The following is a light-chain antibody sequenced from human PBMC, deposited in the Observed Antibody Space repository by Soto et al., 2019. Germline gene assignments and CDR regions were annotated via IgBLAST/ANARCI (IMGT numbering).Light chain of an antibody. Sequence: DIQMTQSPSSLSASVGDRVTITCRVSQGISNYLAWYQQKPGKVPKLLIYAASTLQSGVPSRFSGTGSGTDFTLTISSLQPEDVATYYCQKYYSAPPFTFGPGTKVDIK. CDR2: AAS. CDR3: QKYYSAPPFT. CDR1: QGISNY. J-gene: IGKJ3*01. V-gene: IGKV1-27*01.